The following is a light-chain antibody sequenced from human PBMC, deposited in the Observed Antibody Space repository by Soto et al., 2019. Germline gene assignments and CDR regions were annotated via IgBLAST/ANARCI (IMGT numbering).Light chain of an antibody. J-gene: IGLJ1*01. V-gene: IGLV2-14*01. CDR1: SSDAGGYNY. CDR3: SSFTSSSLYV. CDR2: EVS. Sequence: QSVLTQPASVSGSPGQSITISCTGTSSDAGGYNYVSWYQQHPGKAPKLMIYEVSNRPSGVSNRFSGSKSGNTASLTISGLQAEDEAHYYCSSFTSSSLYVFGTGTKLTVL.